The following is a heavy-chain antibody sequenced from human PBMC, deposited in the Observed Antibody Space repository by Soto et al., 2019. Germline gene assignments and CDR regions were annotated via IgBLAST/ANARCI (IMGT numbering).Heavy chain of an antibody. CDR1: GGSLSGYY. J-gene: IGHJ6*02. CDR3: AGLKWELPLYYKYGMDV. Sequence: QVQLQQWGAGLLKPSETLSLTCAVYGGSLSGYYWSWIRQPPGKGLEWIGEVDHSGTTSYNPSLKSRVTISVDTSNNQFSLKLSSVTAADTAVYYCAGLKWELPLYYKYGMDVWGQGTTGTV. CDR2: VDHSGTT. D-gene: IGHD1-26*01. V-gene: IGHV4-34*01.